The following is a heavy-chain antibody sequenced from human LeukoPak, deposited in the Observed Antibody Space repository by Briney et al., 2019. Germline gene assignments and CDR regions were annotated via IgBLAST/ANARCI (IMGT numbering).Heavy chain of an antibody. CDR1: GFTVSSNY. CDR3: ARDRDYYGMDV. J-gene: IGHJ6*02. V-gene: IGHV3-53*01. CDR2: IYSGGST. D-gene: IGHD3-10*01. Sequence: GGSLRLPCAASGFTVSSNYMSWVRQAPGKGLEWVSVIYSGGSTYYADSVKGRFTISRDNSKNTLYLQMNSLRAEDTAVYYCARDRDYYGMDVWGQGTTVTVSS.